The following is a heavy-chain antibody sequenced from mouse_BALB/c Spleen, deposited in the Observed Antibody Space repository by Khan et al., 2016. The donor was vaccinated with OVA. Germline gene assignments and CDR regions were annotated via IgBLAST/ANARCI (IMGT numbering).Heavy chain of an antibody. CDR1: GSSITSDYA. J-gene: IGHJ3*01. V-gene: IGHV3-2*02. CDR2: ISYSGST. CDR3: AMGRTY. Sequence: EVKLLESGPGLVKPSQSLSLTCTVTGSSITSDYAWNWIRQFPGNKLEWMGYISYSGSTSYNPSLKSRISITRDTSKNQFFLQLNSVTTEDTATYYGAMGRTYWGQGTLVTVSA. D-gene: IGHD4-1*01.